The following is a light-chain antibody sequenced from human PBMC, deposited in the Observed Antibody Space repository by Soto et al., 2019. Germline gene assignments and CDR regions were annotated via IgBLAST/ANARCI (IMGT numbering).Light chain of an antibody. CDR3: QTMDKWPL. V-gene: IGKV3-15*01. CDR2: GAS. J-gene: IGKJ5*01. CDR1: RRVCIN. Sequence: EIPNTYFTDTLSVSPGEGANISSRASRRVCINLAWYQKKPGKAPRILIYGASTRATGIPARFSGSGSGTEFTLTISSLQSDEFGANVCQTMDKWPLFGQGTRL.